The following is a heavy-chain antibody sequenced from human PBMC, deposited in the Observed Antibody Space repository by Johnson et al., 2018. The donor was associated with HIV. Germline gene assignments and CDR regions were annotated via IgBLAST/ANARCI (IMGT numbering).Heavy chain of an antibody. J-gene: IGHJ3*02. Sequence: QMLLVESGGGLVQPGGSLRLSCAASGFTFRSYAMHWVRQAPGKGLEWVAVISYDGSNKYYADSVKGRFTISRDNSKNTLYLQMNSLRAEDTAVYYCASSWGNAFDIWGQGTMVTVSS. V-gene: IGHV3-30*04. D-gene: IGHD7-27*01. CDR2: ISYDGSNK. CDR3: ASSWGNAFDI. CDR1: GFTFRSYA.